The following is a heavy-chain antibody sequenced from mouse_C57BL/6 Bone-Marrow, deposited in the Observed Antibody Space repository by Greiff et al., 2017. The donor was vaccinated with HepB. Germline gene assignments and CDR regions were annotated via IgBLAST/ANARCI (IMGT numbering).Heavy chain of an antibody. CDR3: ASERSYDGYLDWYFDV. V-gene: IGHV1-55*01. D-gene: IGHD2-3*01. CDR1: GYTFTSYW. CDR2: IYPGSGST. Sequence: VQLQQPGAELVKPGASVKMSCKASGYTFTSYWITWVKQRPGQGLEWIGDIYPGSGSTNYNEKFKSKATLTVDTSSSTAYMQLSSLTSEDSAVYYCASERSYDGYLDWYFDVWGTGTTVTVSS. J-gene: IGHJ1*03.